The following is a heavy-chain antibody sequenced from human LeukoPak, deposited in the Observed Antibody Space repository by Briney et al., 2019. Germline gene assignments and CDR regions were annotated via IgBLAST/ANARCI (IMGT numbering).Heavy chain of an antibody. D-gene: IGHD1-20*01. CDR1: GGSFSGYY. V-gene: IGHV4-34*01. J-gene: IGHJ1*01. Sequence: SETLSLTCAVYGGSFSGYYWSWIRQPPGKGLEWIGEINHSGSTNYNPSLKSRVTISVDTSKNQFSLKLSSVTAADTAVYYCARGDLYNWNRAEYFQHWGQGTLVTVSS. CDR2: INHSGST. CDR3: ARGDLYNWNRAEYFQH.